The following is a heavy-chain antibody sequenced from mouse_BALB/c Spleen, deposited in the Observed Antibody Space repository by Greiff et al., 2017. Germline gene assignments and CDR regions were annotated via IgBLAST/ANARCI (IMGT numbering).Heavy chain of an antibody. J-gene: IGHJ4*01. D-gene: IGHD2-4*01. Sequence: DVKLQESGPGLVKPSQSLSLTCTVTGYSITSDYAWNWIRQFPGNKLEWMGYISYSGSTSYNPSLKSRISITRDTSKNQFFLQLNSVTTEDTATYYCARSYDYEGYAMDYWGQGTSVTVSS. CDR1: GYSITSDYA. CDR3: ARSYDYEGYAMDY. V-gene: IGHV3-2*02. CDR2: ISYSGST.